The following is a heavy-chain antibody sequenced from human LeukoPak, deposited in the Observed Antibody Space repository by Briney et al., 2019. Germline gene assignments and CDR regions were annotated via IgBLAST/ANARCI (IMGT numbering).Heavy chain of an antibody. J-gene: IGHJ4*02. D-gene: IGHD1-26*01. Sequence: GGSLRLSCAASGFTFSTYGMHWVRQAPGKGLERVAFIRYDGSNKYYADSVKGRFTISRDNAKNTLNLQMNSLRVEDTAMYYCAKDKIGTYPNHFDYWGQGTLVTVSS. CDR3: AKDKIGTYPNHFDY. CDR1: GFTFSTYG. V-gene: IGHV3-30*02. CDR2: IRYDGSNK.